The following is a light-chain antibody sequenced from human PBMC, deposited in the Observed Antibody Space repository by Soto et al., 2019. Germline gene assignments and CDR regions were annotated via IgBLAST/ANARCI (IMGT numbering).Light chain of an antibody. CDR3: SSYTSSSTWV. J-gene: IGLJ3*02. CDR1: SSDVGGYNY. CDR2: DVS. V-gene: IGLV2-14*03. Sequence: QSALTQPASVSGSPGQSITISCTGTSSDVGGYNYVSWYQQHPGKAPKLKIYDVSDRPSGVSNRFSGSKSGNTASLTISGLQADDEADYYCSSYTSSSTWVFGGGTKVTVL.